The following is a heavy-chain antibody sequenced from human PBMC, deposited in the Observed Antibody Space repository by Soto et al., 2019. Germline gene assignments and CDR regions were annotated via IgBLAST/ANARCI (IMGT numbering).Heavy chain of an antibody. CDR3: ASGEGFWSGYSYFDY. Sequence: SETLSLTCTVSGGSISSYYWSWIRQPPGKGLEWIGYIYYSGSTNYNPSLKSRVTIAVDTSKNQFSLKLSSVTAADTAVYYCASGEGFWSGYSYFDYWGQGTLVTVSS. D-gene: IGHD3-3*01. J-gene: IGHJ4*02. CDR1: GGSISSYY. CDR2: IYYSGST. V-gene: IGHV4-59*01.